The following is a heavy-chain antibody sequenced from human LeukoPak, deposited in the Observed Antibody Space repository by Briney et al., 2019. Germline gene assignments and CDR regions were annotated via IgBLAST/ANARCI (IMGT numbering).Heavy chain of an antibody. V-gene: IGHV1-69*04. D-gene: IGHD3-22*01. CDR1: GYTFTSYG. J-gene: IGHJ2*01. CDR2: IIPILGIA. CDR3: ARDAMIVVVKRFPVYWYFDL. Sequence: GASVKVSCKASGYTFTSYGISWVRQAPGQGLEWMGRIIPILGIANYAQKFQGRVTITADKSTSTAYMELSSLRSEDTAVYYCARDAMIVVVKRFPVYWYFDLWGRGTLVTVSS.